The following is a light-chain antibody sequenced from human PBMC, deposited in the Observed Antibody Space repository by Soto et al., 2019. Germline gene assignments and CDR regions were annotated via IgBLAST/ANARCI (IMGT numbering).Light chain of an antibody. CDR2: GAS. V-gene: IGKV1-6*01. CDR1: QGIGNA. Sequence: IQMTQSPSSLSASVGDRVTISCRASQGIGNALGWYQQKQGKPPKVLIYGASNLQSGVQPRFSGSGSGTEFTLAISSLQPEDSATSYFLQDINYPWTFGQGNKVAIK. CDR3: LQDINYPWT. J-gene: IGKJ1*01.